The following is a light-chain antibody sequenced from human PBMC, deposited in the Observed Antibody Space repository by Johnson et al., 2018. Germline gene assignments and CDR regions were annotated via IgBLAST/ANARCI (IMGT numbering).Light chain of an antibody. CDR1: SSNIGNNY. V-gene: IGLV1-51*02. CDR3: GTWDSSLSAGNF. Sequence: QSVLTQPTSVSAAPGQKVTISCSGSSSNIGNNYVSWYQQLPGTATKLLIYENNKRPSGIPDRFSGSKSGTSATLGITGLQTGDEADYYCGTWDSSLSAGNFVGTETKSTVL. CDR2: ENN. J-gene: IGLJ1*01.